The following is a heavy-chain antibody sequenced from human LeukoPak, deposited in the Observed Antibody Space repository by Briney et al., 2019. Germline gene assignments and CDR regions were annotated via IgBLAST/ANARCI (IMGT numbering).Heavy chain of an antibody. CDR3: ARENWVFDY. V-gene: IGHV4-38-2*02. CDR2: VYRSGST. J-gene: IGHJ4*02. CDR1: GYSISSGYH. D-gene: IGHD7-27*01. Sequence: SETLSLTCVVSGYSISSGYHWGWIRQPPGEGLEWIGSVYRSGSTYYNPSLKSRVTISVDTSKNQISLKVRSVTAADTAVYYCARENWVFDYWGQGILVTASS.